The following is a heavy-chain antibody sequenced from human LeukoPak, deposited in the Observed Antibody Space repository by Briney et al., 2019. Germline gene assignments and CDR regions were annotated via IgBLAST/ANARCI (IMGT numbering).Heavy chain of an antibody. Sequence: PGGSLRLSCAASGFTFSSYGMHWVRQAPGKGLEWVAVISYDGSNKYYADSVKGRFTISRDNCKNTLYLQMNSLKVEDTAVYYCARDARDTVMLTADYWGQGTLVTVSS. CDR3: ARDARDTVMLTADY. D-gene: IGHD5-18*01. CDR2: ISYDGSNK. J-gene: IGHJ4*02. V-gene: IGHV3-30*03. CDR1: GFTFSSYG.